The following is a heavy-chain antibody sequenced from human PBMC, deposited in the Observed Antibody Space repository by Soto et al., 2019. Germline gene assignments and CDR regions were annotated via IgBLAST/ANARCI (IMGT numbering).Heavy chain of an antibody. J-gene: IGHJ4*02. CDR3: AGQYSSSSVEF. CDR1: GFTFGDYA. D-gene: IGHD6-6*01. Sequence: EVQLVESGGGSVQPGRTLRLSGAASGFTFGDYAKHWVRQAPGKGLEWVSYISSGAITIYYADSVKGRFTISRDNAKNSLYLQMNSLRAEHTAVYYCAGQYSSSSVEFWGQGTLVTVSS. V-gene: IGHV3-48*03. CDR2: ISSGAITI.